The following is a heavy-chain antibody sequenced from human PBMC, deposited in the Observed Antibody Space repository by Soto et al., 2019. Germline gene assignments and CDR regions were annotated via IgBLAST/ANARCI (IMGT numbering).Heavy chain of an antibody. CDR1: GFTFSSYS. CDR3: AREFKVPSLAAADHFDY. V-gene: IGHV3-21*01. CDR2: ISSSSSYI. D-gene: IGHD6-13*01. J-gene: IGHJ4*02. Sequence: GGSLRLSCAASGFTFSSYSMNWVRQAPGKGLEWVSSISSSSSYIYYADSVKGRFTISRDNAKNSLYLQMNSLRAEDTAVYYCAREFKVPSLAAADHFDYWGQGTLVT.